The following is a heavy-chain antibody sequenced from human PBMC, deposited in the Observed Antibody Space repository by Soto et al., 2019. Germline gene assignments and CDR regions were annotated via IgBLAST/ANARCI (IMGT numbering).Heavy chain of an antibody. CDR2: INPNSGGT. Sequence: ASVKVSCKASGYTFTGYYMHWVRQAPGQGLEWIGWINPNSGGTNYAQKFQGRVTMTRDTSISTAYMELSRLRSDDTAVYYCARVLYYYGSGSYYNEYYYYGMDVWGQGTTVTVSS. D-gene: IGHD3-10*01. V-gene: IGHV1-2*02. CDR3: ARVLYYYGSGSYYNEYYYYGMDV. J-gene: IGHJ6*02. CDR1: GYTFTGYY.